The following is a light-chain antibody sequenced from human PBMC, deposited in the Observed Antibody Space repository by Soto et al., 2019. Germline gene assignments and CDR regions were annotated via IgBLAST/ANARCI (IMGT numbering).Light chain of an antibody. CDR1: QSVFHTSKSKNY. CDR2: WAS. J-gene: IGKJ1*01. V-gene: IGKV4-1*01. Sequence: DIVMTQSPDSLAASLGERATINCKSSQSVFHTSKSKNYLAWYQQKLGQPPKLLIYWASTREFGVPDRFSGSGSGTDFTLTITSLQAEDVAVYYCQQSYSTPVTFGQGTKVEIK. CDR3: QQSYSTPVT.